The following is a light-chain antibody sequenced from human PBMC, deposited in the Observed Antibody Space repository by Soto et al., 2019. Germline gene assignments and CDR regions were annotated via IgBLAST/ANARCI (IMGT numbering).Light chain of an antibody. CDR1: QGIRND. J-gene: IGKJ1*01. CDR3: LQDYNYPWT. CDR2: AES. Sequence: AIQMTQSPSSLSASVVDRVTVTCLASQGIRNDLTWYQQKPGKAPKLLIYAESNLHSGVPYRFSGSGSGTDFTLTISRLQPEDFATYYCLQDYNYPWTFGQGTKVDIK. V-gene: IGKV1-6*01.